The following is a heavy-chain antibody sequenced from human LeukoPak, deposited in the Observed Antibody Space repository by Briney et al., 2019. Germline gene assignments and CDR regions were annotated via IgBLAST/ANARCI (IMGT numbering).Heavy chain of an antibody. V-gene: IGHV3-11*06. J-gene: IGHJ4*02. CDR3: ARSIAVAGDLDS. CDR2: ISSLSSES. D-gene: IGHD6-19*01. CDR1: GFTFSDYY. Sequence: PGGSLRHSCAGSGFTFSDYYMNWVRQAPGKGLEWVSYISSLSSESNYADSVKGRFTISRDNAKSSLYLQMNSLRAEDTAVYYCARSIAVAGDLDSWGQGTLVTVSS.